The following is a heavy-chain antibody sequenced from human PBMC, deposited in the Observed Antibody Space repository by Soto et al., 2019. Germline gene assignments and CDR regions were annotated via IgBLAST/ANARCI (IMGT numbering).Heavy chain of an antibody. V-gene: IGHV1-69*12. J-gene: IGHJ5*02. Sequence: QVQLVQSGAEVKKPGSSVKVSCKASGGTFSSYAISWVRQAPGQGLEWMGGIIPIFGTANYAQKFQGRVTSTADESTSTADMELSRLRSEDTAVYYCAKKQWLGKVYNWLDPWGQGTLVTVSS. D-gene: IGHD6-19*01. CDR3: AKKQWLGKVYNWLDP. CDR1: GGTFSSYA. CDR2: IIPIFGTA.